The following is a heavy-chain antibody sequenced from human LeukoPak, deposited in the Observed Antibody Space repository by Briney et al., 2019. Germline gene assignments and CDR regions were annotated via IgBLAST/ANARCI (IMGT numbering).Heavy chain of an antibody. D-gene: IGHD4-17*01. CDR3: ARETSTGCFDY. J-gene: IGHJ4*02. CDR1: VYTFTLYY. Sequence: ASVKVSFTASVYTFTLYYMHWVRQAPGQGLEWMGIINTSGGSTNYAQKFPGRVTMTRDTSTSTVYTELSSLRPEVTAVYYWARETSTGCFDYWGEGTLVTVSS. CDR2: INTSGGST. V-gene: IGHV1-46*01.